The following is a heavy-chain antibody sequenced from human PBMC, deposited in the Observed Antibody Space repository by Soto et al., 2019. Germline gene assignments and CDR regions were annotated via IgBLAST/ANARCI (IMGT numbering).Heavy chain of an antibody. D-gene: IGHD5-12*01. J-gene: IGHJ4*02. CDR1: GDSISNSRFY. CDR3: ARRIVATETFDY. V-gene: IGHV4-39*01. Sequence: PSETLSLTCSVSGDSISNSRFYWAWIRQPPGEGLEWIGSIYHTGNAYYNPSLKSRVTIFVDTSKNQFSLKLTSVTAADTAVYYCARRIVATETFDYWGQGTLVTVSS. CDR2: IYHTGNA.